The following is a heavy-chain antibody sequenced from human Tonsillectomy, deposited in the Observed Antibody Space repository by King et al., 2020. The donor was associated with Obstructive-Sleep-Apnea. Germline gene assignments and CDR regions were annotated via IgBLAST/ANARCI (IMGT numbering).Heavy chain of an antibody. Sequence: QLQESGPGLVKPSETLSLTCTVSGGSISSDSYYWGWIRQPPGKGLEWIGGWVYSGSTYYNSALKIRVTISVDTSKNQFSLKLTSVTAADTAVYYCARGLKLLWFGEARGYFDYWGQGTLVTVSS. CDR1: GGSISSDSYY. J-gene: IGHJ4*02. CDR2: WVYSGST. V-gene: IGHV4-39*07. D-gene: IGHD3-10*01. CDR3: ARGLKLLWFGEARGYFDY.